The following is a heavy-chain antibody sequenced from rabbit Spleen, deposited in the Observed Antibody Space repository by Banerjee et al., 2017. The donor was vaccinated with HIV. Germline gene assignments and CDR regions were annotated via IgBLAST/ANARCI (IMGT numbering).Heavy chain of an antibody. Sequence: QSLEESGGDLVKPGASLTLTCMSSGVSFSGSSYMCWVRQAPGKGLEWIACIDTGSSGFTYFASWAKGRFTISKTSSTTVTLQVTSLTAADTATYFCARDTSSSFSSYGMDLWGPGTLVTVS. CDR1: GVSFSGSSY. V-gene: IGHV1S40*01. CDR2: IDTGSSGFT. D-gene: IGHD1-1*01. CDR3: ARDTSSSFSSYGMDL. J-gene: IGHJ6*01.